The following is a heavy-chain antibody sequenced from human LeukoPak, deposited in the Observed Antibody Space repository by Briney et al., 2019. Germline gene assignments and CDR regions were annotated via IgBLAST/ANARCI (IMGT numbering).Heavy chain of an antibody. CDR2: IIPNSGGT. V-gene: IGHV1-2*02. D-gene: IGHD3-22*01. CDR1: GYTFTGYY. CDR3: ARDENYDSSGYLFDY. J-gene: IGHJ4*02. Sequence: ASVTVSCKASGYTFTGYYIHWVRQAPGQGLEWVGWIIPNSGGTNYAQKFQGRVTMTRDTSISTAYMELSRLRSDDTAVYYCARDENYDSSGYLFDYWGQGTLVTVSS.